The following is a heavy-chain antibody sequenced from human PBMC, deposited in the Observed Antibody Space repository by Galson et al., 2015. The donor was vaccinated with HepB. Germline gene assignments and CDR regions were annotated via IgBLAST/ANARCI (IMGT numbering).Heavy chain of an antibody. V-gene: IGHV3-21*01. CDR1: GFTFSSYS. CDR3: ARELIDGGSYGYNIKLGMDV. J-gene: IGHJ6*02. D-gene: IGHD5-18*01. Sequence: SLRLSCAASGFTFSSYSMNWVRQAPGKGLEWVSSISSSSSYIYYADSVKGRFTISRDNAKNSLYLQMNSLRAEDTAVYYCARELIDGGSYGYNIKLGMDVWGQGTTVTVSS. CDR2: ISSSSSYI.